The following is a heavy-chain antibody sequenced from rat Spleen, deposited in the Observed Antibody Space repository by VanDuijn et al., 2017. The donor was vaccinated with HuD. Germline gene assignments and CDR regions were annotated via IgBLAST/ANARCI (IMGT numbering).Heavy chain of an antibody. J-gene: IGHJ3*01. V-gene: IGHV5-58*01. CDR1: GFTFSSYW. D-gene: IGHD5-1*01. CDR2: ISNDGVNT. CDR3: ATTPGRPFAY. Sequence: EVQLVETGGGLVQPGKSLKLSCVASGFTFSSYWMYWVRQAPGKGLEWVSSISNDGVNTYYRDSVKGRFTISRDNAKSTLYLQMDSLRSEDTATYYCATTPGRPFAYWGQGTLVTVSS.